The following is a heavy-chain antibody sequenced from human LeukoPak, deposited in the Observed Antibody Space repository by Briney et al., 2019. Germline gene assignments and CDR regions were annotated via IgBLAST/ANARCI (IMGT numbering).Heavy chain of an antibody. V-gene: IGHV3-74*01. D-gene: IGHD1-26*01. J-gene: IGHJ4*02. CDR2: INTDGSST. CDR1: GFTFSSYW. CDR3: ARGVGAIHY. Sequence: GGSLRLSCEAPGFTFSSYWMNWVRQGPGKGLVWVSCINTDGSSTSYADSVKGRFTISRDNGKNTLYMQMNSLRAEDTAVYYCARGVGAIHYWGQGTLVTVSS.